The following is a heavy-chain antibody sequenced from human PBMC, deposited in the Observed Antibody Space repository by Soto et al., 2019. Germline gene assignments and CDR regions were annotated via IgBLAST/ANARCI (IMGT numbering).Heavy chain of an antibody. CDR2: ISSSGSTI. D-gene: IGHD2-8*01. CDR3: ARLYCTNAVCPGWFDP. V-gene: IGHV3-11*01. Sequence: GGSLRLSCAASGFTFSDYYMSWIRQAPGKGLEWVSYISSSGSTIYYADSVKGRFTISRDNAKNSLYLQMNSLRAEDTAVYYCARLYCTNAVCPGWFDPWGQGTLVTVSS. J-gene: IGHJ5*02. CDR1: GFTFSDYY.